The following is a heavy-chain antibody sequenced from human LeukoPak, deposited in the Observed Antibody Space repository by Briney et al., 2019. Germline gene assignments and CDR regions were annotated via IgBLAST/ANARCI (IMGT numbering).Heavy chain of an antibody. Sequence: PGGSLRLSCATSGFTFTNYAMNWVRQAPGKGLEWVSAVTGPGDTTYYADSVKGRFFMSREDSKTTVYLQMNSLRAEDTAIYYCAKAAEIDLWGQGTLVTVSS. CDR1: GFTFTNYA. J-gene: IGHJ5*02. V-gene: IGHV3-23*01. D-gene: IGHD6-25*01. CDR2: VTGPGDTT. CDR3: AKAAEIDL.